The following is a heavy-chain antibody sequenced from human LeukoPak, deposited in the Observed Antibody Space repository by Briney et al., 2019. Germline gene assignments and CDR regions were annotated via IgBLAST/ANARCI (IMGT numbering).Heavy chain of an antibody. CDR1: GYTFTGYY. Sequence: ASVKVSCKASGYTFTGYYLHWVRQAPGQGLEWMGWITPNSGGTNYAQRFQGRVTMARDTSISTAYMELSRLRSDDTAVYYCAREAYDSGSFRTDYYYMDVWGKGTTVTISS. CDR2: ITPNSGGT. J-gene: IGHJ6*03. D-gene: IGHD3-10*01. V-gene: IGHV1-2*02. CDR3: AREAYDSGSFRTDYYYMDV.